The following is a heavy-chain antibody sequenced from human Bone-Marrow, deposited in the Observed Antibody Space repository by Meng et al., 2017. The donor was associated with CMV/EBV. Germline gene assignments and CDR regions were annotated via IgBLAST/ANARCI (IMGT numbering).Heavy chain of an antibody. Sequence: SVKVSCKASGGTFSSYAISWVRQAPGQGLEWMGGIIPIFGTANYAQKFQGGVTITTDESASTAYMELRSLRSDDTAVYYCARVGSYSGSYPYFDYWGQGTLVTVSS. CDR1: GGTFSSYA. CDR2: IIPIFGTA. D-gene: IGHD1-26*01. J-gene: IGHJ4*02. V-gene: IGHV1-69*05. CDR3: ARVGSYSGSYPYFDY.